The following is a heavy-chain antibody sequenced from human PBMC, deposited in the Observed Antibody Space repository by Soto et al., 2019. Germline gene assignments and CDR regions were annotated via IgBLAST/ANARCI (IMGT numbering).Heavy chain of an antibody. Sequence: EVQLVESGGGFVQPGRSLRLSCAASGLTFDDYAMHWVRQRPGRGLEWVSGITWNSDEIGYPDSVKGRFSISRDNAKKYLYLQMNSLRPDDTALYYCAASRGFDSSGYSGYYYGMDVWGQGTTVTVSS. CDR2: ITWNSDEI. J-gene: IGHJ6*02. CDR1: GLTFDDYA. CDR3: AASRGFDSSGYSGYYYGMDV. V-gene: IGHV3-9*01. D-gene: IGHD3-22*01.